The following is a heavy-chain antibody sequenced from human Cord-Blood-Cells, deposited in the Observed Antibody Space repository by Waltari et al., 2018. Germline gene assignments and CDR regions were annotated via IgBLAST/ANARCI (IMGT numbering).Heavy chain of an antibody. Sequence: QVQLVQSGAEVKKPGASVKVSCKASGYTFTGYYMHWVRQAPGQGLEWMGWINPNSGGTNYAQKFQGWVTMTMDTSISTAYMELSRLRSDDTAVYYCARQNYYGSGSYDYWGQGTLVTVSS. CDR2: INPNSGGT. CDR3: ARQNYYGSGSYDY. D-gene: IGHD3-10*01. CDR1: GYTFTGYY. V-gene: IGHV1-2*04. J-gene: IGHJ4*02.